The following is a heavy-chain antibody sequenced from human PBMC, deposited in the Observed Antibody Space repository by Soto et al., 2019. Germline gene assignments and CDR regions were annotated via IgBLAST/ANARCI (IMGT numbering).Heavy chain of an antibody. V-gene: IGHV3-33*03. J-gene: IGHJ4*02. Sequence: GGALRLSCAASGFTFNKHGMHWVRQAPGKGLEWVAVIWYDGSQKFYGDSVSGRFTISRDNSKNTVYLQMDSLRVEDMAVYYCVKDACGGDCGDPGGLDYWGQGTLVTVSS. D-gene: IGHD2-21*02. CDR3: VKDACGGDCGDPGGLDY. CDR2: IWYDGSQK. CDR1: GFTFNKHG.